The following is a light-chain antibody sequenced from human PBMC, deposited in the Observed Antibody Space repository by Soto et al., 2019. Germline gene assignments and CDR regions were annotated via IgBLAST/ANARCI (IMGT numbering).Light chain of an antibody. CDR3: QQFSSYPLT. V-gene: IGKV3-20*01. Sequence: EFVLTKAPRTLSLSPGERATLSCRASQTVRNSYLAWYQQKPGQAPRFLIYDASSRATGIPDRFSGGGSGTDFTLTISRLEPEDFAVYYCQQFSSYPLTFGGGTKVDI. CDR2: DAS. J-gene: IGKJ4*01. CDR1: QTVRNSY.